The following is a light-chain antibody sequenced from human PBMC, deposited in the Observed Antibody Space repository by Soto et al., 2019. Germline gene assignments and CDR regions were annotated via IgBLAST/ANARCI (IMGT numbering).Light chain of an antibody. J-gene: IGLJ1*01. CDR2: SYD. Sequence: QSVLTQPLSASGTPGQRVTISCSTSSSNIGGNTVNWYQQVPGTAPKLLIYSYDQRPSGVPDRFSGSKSGTSASPAISGLQSEDEADYYCAAWDDSLNGYVFGTGTKVTVL. V-gene: IGLV1-44*01. CDR3: AAWDDSLNGYV. CDR1: SSNIGGNT.